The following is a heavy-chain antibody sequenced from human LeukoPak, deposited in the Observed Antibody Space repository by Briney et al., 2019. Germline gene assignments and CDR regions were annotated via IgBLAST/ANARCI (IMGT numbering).Heavy chain of an antibody. CDR1: GFTFTNYW. V-gene: IGHV3-74*01. Sequence: GGSLRLSCAASGFTFTNYWMHWVRQAPGMGLVWVSRLPPDELGIIYADSVKGRFTVSRDSAKNTVYLQMNNLRVDDTAMYYCVGTIASRGSEYWGQGALVTVSS. J-gene: IGHJ4*02. D-gene: IGHD6-6*01. CDR2: LPPDELGI. CDR3: VGTIASRGSEY.